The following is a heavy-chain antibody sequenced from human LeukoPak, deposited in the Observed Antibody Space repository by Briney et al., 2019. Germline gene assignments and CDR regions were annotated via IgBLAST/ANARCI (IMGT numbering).Heavy chain of an antibody. CDR3: ARDAQDSSGLDAFDI. Sequence: GDSLRLSCAASGFTFTKYWMHWVRQAPGKGLEWVAVISYDGSNKYYADSVKGRFTISRDNSKNTLYLQMNSLRAEDTAVYYCARDAQDSSGLDAFDIWGQGTMVTVSS. D-gene: IGHD3-22*01. CDR1: GFTFTKYW. V-gene: IGHV3-30-3*01. CDR2: ISYDGSNK. J-gene: IGHJ3*02.